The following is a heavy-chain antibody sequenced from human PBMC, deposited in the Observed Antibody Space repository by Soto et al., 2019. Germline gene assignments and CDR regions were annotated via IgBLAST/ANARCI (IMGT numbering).Heavy chain of an antibody. Sequence: QVQLQESGPGLVKPSQTLSLTCTVSGGSISSGDYYWSWIRQPPGKGLEWIGYIYYSGSTYYNPSLKSLVTISVDTSKNQFSLKLSSVTAADTAVYYCARERRMTTVSYYYGMDVWGQGTTVTVSS. CDR1: GGSISSGDYY. CDR2: IYYSGST. J-gene: IGHJ6*02. V-gene: IGHV4-30-4*01. CDR3: ARERRMTTVSYYYGMDV. D-gene: IGHD4-4*01.